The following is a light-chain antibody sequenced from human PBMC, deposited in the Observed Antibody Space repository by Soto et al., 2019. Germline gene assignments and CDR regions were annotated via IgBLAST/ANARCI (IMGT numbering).Light chain of an antibody. V-gene: IGKV1-13*02. Sequence: AIQLTQSPSSLSASVGDRVTITCRASQGISSALAWYQQKPGNAPRLLIYDASSLEGGVPSRFSGSGSGTDFTLTISSLKPEDFATYYCHQFYIYPQTFGQGTTVEIK. CDR2: DAS. J-gene: IGKJ1*01. CDR3: HQFYIYPQT. CDR1: QGISSA.